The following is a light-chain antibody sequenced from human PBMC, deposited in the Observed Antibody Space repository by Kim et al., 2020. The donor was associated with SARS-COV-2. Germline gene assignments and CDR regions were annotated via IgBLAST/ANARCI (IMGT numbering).Light chain of an antibody. V-gene: IGLV3-21*01. CDR1: NIGTKS. J-gene: IGLJ3*02. CDR2: FDS. CDR3: QVWDSASDQWV. Sequence: SYELTQPPSLSVAPGKTAIITCGGNNIGTKSVHWYQQKPGQAPILVIFFDSDRPTVIPERFSGSNSGNTAALTISRVEAGDEADYFCQVWDSASDQWVFGGGPQLTDL.